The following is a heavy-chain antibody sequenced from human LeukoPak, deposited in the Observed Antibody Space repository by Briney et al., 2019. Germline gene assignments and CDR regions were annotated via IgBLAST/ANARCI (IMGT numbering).Heavy chain of an antibody. CDR2: IKEDGSEK. CDR1: GFTFSNYW. Sequence: GGSLSLSCAASGFTFSNYWMSWVRQAPGKGLEWVANIKEDGSEKYYVDSVKGRFTISRDNARNSLYLQMNSLRAEDTAVYYCARSPTEPDLNWFDPWGQGTLVTVSS. V-gene: IGHV3-7*01. D-gene: IGHD4-11*01. CDR3: ARSPTEPDLNWFDP. J-gene: IGHJ5*02.